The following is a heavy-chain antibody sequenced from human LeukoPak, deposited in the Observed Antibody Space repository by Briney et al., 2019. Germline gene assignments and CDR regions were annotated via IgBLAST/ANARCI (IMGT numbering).Heavy chain of an antibody. D-gene: IGHD4-11*01. CDR3: AREAVTHFGLISGYYGMDV. J-gene: IGHJ6*02. V-gene: IGHV3-21*01. CDR1: GFTFSSYS. CDR2: ISSSSSYI. Sequence: PGGSLRLSCAASGFTFSSYSMNWVRQAPGKGLEWVSSISSSSSYIYYADSVKGRFTISRDNAKNSLYLQMNSLRAEDTAVYYCAREAVTHFGLISGYYGMDVWGQGTTVTVSS.